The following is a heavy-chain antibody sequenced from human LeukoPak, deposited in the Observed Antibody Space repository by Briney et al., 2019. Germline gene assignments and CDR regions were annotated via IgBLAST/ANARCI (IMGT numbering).Heavy chain of an antibody. CDR2: IYHSGST. Sequence: SQTLSLTCAVSGGSISSDGYSWSWIRQPPGKGLEWIGYIYHSGSTYYNPSLKSRVTISVDRSKNQFSLKLSSVTAADTAVYYCAKKRNAAPYYFDCWGQGTLVTVSS. CDR1: GGSISSDGYS. D-gene: IGHD6-25*01. CDR3: AKKRNAAPYYFDC. J-gene: IGHJ4*02. V-gene: IGHV4-30-2*01.